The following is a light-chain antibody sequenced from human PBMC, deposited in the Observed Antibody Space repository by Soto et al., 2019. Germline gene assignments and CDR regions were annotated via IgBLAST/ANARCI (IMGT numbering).Light chain of an antibody. Sequence: IRMTQSPSSMSASTGDGVTITCRASQDISKFLNWYQHKPGQAPSLLIYDASKSHFGVPSRFSGSGSGTNFTFTISSLQPEDDATYYCQQYENRPYTFGPETKVDI. CDR2: DAS. V-gene: IGKV1-33*01. CDR3: QQYENRPYT. CDR1: QDISKF. J-gene: IGKJ3*01.